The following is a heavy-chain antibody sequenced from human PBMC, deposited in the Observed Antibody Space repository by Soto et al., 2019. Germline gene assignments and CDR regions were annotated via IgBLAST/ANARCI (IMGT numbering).Heavy chain of an antibody. J-gene: IGHJ6*02. CDR1: GYTFTSYG. D-gene: IGHD4-17*01. CDR3: ARSYGDYPYYYYAMDL. V-gene: IGHV1-18*01. Sequence: QVQLVQSGAEVKKPGASVKVSCKASGYTFTSYGISWVRQAPGQGLEWMGWISAYNGNTNYAQKLQGRVTMTTDTPPSTAYMEPRSPRSDDTAVHYCARSYGDYPYYYYAMDLWGQGTTVTLSS. CDR2: ISAYNGNT.